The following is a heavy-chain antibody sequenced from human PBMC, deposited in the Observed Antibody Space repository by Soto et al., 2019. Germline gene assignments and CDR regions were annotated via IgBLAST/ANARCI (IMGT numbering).Heavy chain of an antibody. D-gene: IGHD3-22*01. CDR1: GGIFGSHG. J-gene: IGHJ3*01. CDR2: FIPILRTL. CDR3: VRDRRIYYSDPHDEFVASDYEV. V-gene: IGHV1-69*01. Sequence: QVQLIQSEAEVKKPGSSVRVSCTASGGIFGSHGFSWVRQAPGQRLEWVGGFIPILRTLTYTEKFQARVRIAADESTNRVYLDLSSLTSEDTAVYYCVRDRRIYYSDPHDEFVASDYEVWGQGTMVSVSS.